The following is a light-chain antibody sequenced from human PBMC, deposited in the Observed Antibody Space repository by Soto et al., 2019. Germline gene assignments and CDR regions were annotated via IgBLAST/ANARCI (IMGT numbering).Light chain of an antibody. CDR2: EVS. Sequence: QSALTQPPSASGSPGQSVTISCTGTSSDVGAYNYLSWYQQHPGKPPKLMIYEVSKRPSGVPDRFSGSKSGNTASLTVSGLQAEDEADYYCSSYAGSNNYVFGTGTKLTVL. CDR1: SSDVGAYNY. J-gene: IGLJ1*01. V-gene: IGLV2-8*01. CDR3: SSYAGSNNYV.